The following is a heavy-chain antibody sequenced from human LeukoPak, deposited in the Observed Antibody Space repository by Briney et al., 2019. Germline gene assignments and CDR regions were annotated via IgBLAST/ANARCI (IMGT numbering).Heavy chain of an antibody. V-gene: IGHV4-59*08. CDR1: GDSISPYY. D-gene: IGHD3-16*01. CDR3: ASSFGGVPTWKIDY. J-gene: IGHJ4*02. Sequence: PSETLSLTCTVSGDSISPYYWSWIRQPPGKGLEWIGYFYYTGSTDYNPSLKSRVTISVDTSKNQFSLKLSSVTAADTAVYYCASSFGGVPTWKIDYWGQGTLVTVSS. CDR2: FYYTGST.